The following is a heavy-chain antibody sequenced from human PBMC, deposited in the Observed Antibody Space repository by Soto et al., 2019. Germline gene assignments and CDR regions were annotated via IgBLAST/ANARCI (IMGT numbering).Heavy chain of an antibody. J-gene: IGHJ4*02. D-gene: IGHD6-19*01. Sequence: EVQLLESGGGLVQPGGSLRLSCAASGFTFSTYAMNWVRQAPGKGLEWVSGISGSGDSTYYADSVKGRFTVSRDNSKNTLYLQMNSLRAEDTAVFDCAKERSRGWSLDYGGQGTLVTVSS. V-gene: IGHV3-23*01. CDR3: AKERSRGWSLDY. CDR2: ISGSGDST. CDR1: GFTFSTYA.